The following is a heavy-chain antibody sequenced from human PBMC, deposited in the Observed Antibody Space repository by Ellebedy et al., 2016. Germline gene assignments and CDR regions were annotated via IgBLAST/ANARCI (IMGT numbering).Heavy chain of an antibody. Sequence: SETLSLTXAVYGGSFSGYYWSWIRQPPGKGLEWIGEINHSGSTNYNPSLKSRVTISVDTSKNQFSLKLSSVTAADTAVYYCARAPVVPAANNWFNPWGQGTLVTVSS. CDR1: GGSFSGYY. CDR3: ARAPVVPAANNWFNP. CDR2: INHSGST. D-gene: IGHD2-2*01. J-gene: IGHJ5*02. V-gene: IGHV4-34*01.